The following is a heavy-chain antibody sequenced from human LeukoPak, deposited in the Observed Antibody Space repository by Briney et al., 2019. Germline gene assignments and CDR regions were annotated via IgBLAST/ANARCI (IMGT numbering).Heavy chain of an antibody. V-gene: IGHV1-3*01. CDR2: INAGNGNT. CDR1: GYTFTSYA. D-gene: IGHD2-15*01. CDR3: AREAAIVVVVAASY. Sequence: ASVKVSCKASGYTFTSYAMHWVRQAPGQRLEWMGWINAGNGNTKYSQKFQGRVTITRDTSASTAYMEPSSLRSEDTAVYYCAREAAIVVVVAASYWGQGTLVTVSS. J-gene: IGHJ4*02.